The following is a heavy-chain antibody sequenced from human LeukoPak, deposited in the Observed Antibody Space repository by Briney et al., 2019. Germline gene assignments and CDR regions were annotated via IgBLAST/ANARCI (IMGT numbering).Heavy chain of an antibody. J-gene: IGHJ4*02. CDR2: ISSSSSYI. V-gene: IGHV3-21*01. D-gene: IGHD2-15*01. CDR1: GFTFSSYS. CDR3: ARDGGYCSGGSCYNLDY. Sequence: GGSLRLSCAASGFTFSSYSMNWVRQAPGKGLEWVSSISSSSSYIYYADSVKGRFTISRDNAKNSLYLQMNGLRAEDTAVYYCARDGGYCSGGSCYNLDYWGQGTLVTVSS.